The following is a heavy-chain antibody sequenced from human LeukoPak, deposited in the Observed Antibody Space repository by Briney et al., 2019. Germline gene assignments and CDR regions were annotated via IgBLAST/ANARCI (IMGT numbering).Heavy chain of an antibody. CDR2: ISSSGSTI. Sequence: GGSLRLSCAASGFTFRTYEMNWVRQAPGKGLEWVSYISSSGSTIYYADSVKGRFTISRDNAKNSLYLQMNSLGAEDTAVYYCARDRRITESAFDIWGQGTMVTVSS. CDR3: ARDRRITESAFDI. J-gene: IGHJ3*02. CDR1: GFTFRTYE. D-gene: IGHD3-10*01. V-gene: IGHV3-48*03.